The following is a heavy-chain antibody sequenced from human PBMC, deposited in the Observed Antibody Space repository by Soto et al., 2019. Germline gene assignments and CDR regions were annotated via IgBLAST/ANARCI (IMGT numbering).Heavy chain of an antibody. CDR2: INPSGGST. CDR1: GYTFTSYY. V-gene: IGHV1-46*03. Sequence: ASVKVSCKASGYTFTSYYMHWVRQVPGQGLEWMGIINPSGGSTSYAQKFQGRVTMTRDTSTSTVYMELSSLRSEDTAVYYCTSCISTSCFENYYYYGMDVWGQGTTVTVSS. J-gene: IGHJ6*02. D-gene: IGHD2-2*01. CDR3: TSCISTSCFENYYYYGMDV.